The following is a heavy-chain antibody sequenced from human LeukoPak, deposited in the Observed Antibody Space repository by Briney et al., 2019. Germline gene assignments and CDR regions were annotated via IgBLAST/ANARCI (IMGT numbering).Heavy chain of an antibody. CDR2: ISYDGSNK. J-gene: IGHJ3*02. CDR1: GFTFSSYG. CDR3: AEDADAFDI. V-gene: IGHV3-30*18. Sequence: GGSLRLSCAASGFTFSSYGMHWVRQAPGKGLEWVAVISYDGSNKYYADSVKGRFTISRDNSKNTLYLQMNSLRAEDTAVYYCAEDADAFDIWGQGTMVTVSS.